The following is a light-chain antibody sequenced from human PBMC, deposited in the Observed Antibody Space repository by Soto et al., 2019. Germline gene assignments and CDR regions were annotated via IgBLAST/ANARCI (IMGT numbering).Light chain of an antibody. Sequence: SQSLPPVEGASHYCRASQGVSNNYLSWYQQKPSQAPRLLNDGASYKATGIPDRFSGSGSGTDFILTISILDPEDAAVYYCQQYGSSGTFGQGTKVDI. J-gene: IGKJ1*01. CDR3: QQYGSSGT. V-gene: IGKV3-20*01. CDR2: GAS. CDR1: QGVSNNY.